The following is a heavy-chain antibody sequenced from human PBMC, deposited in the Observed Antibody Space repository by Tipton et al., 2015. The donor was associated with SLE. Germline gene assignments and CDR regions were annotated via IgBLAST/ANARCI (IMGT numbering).Heavy chain of an antibody. J-gene: IGHJ4*02. CDR1: GGSISSYY. V-gene: IGHV4-59*01. CDR3: ARSEYSSGLIDY. CDR2: RHHGGST. Sequence: TLSLTCTVSGGSISSYYWSWIRQPPGKGLEWIGSRHHGGSTNYNPALTSRVTMSVDTSKNQFSLKLSSVTAADTAVYYCARSEYSSGLIDYWGQGTLVTVSS. D-gene: IGHD6-19*01.